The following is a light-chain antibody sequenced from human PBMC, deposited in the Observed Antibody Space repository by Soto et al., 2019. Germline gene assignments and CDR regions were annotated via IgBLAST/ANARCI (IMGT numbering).Light chain of an antibody. V-gene: IGKV1-5*03. CDR3: QQYGT. J-gene: IGKJ1*01. CDR1: QSISSW. Sequence: DIQMTQSPSTLSASVGDRVTITCRASQSISSWLAWYQQKPGKAPKLLIYKASSLGSGVPSRFSGSGSGTEFTLTISSLQPDDFATYYCQQYGTFGQGTKVDIK. CDR2: KAS.